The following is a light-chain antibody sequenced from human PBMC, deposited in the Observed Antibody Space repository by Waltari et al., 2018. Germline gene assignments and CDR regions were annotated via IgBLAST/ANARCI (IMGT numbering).Light chain of an antibody. CDR3: QQYLSTPPT. CDR2: WAS. Sequence: DIVMTQSPDSLAVSLGERATINCKSRPSVLYSSNNKNYLAWYQQKPGQPPKLLIYWASTRESGVPDRFSGSGSGTDFTLTISSLQAEDVAVYYCQQYLSTPPTFGQGTKVEIK. J-gene: IGKJ1*01. CDR1: PSVLYSSNNKNY. V-gene: IGKV4-1*01.